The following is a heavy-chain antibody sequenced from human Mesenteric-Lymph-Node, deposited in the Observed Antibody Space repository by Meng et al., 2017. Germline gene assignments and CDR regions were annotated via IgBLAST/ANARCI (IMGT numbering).Heavy chain of an antibody. V-gene: IGHV4-38-2*02. Sequence: SETLSLTCTVSAYSISSGYYWGWIRQPPGKGLEWIGSIYHSGTTYYNPSLKSRVTISVDTSKNQFSLRLSSVTAADTAIYYCVRLGHDYGDYRAYYYYGMDVWGQGTTVTVSS. J-gene: IGHJ6*02. CDR1: AYSISSGYY. CDR3: VRLGHDYGDYRAYYYYGMDV. CDR2: IYHSGTT. D-gene: IGHD4-17*01.